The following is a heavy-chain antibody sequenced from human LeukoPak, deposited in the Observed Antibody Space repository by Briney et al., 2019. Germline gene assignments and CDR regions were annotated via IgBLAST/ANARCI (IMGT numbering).Heavy chain of an antibody. CDR3: ARDPYSGGYGAYYYYYMDV. Sequence: GGSLRLSCAASGFTFSSYTMNWVRQAPGKGLEWVSSITSNTRYIFYADSVKGRFTISRDNAKKSLYLQMNSLRDEDTAVYYCARDPYSGGYGAYYYYYMDVWGKGTTVTVSS. J-gene: IGHJ6*03. CDR1: GFTFSSYT. CDR2: ITSNTRYI. D-gene: IGHD6-19*01. V-gene: IGHV3-21*01.